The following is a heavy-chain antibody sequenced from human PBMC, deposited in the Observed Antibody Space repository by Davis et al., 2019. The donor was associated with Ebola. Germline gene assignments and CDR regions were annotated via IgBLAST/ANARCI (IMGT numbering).Heavy chain of an antibody. D-gene: IGHD1-26*01. V-gene: IGHV3-9*01. CDR1: GFTFDDYA. CDR3: ARDVGGALDY. J-gene: IGHJ4*02. CDR2: ISWNSGSI. Sequence: SLKISCAASGFTFDDYAMHWVRQAPGKGLEWVSGISWNSGSIGYVDSVRGRFTISRDNADNSFYLQMNSLRVEDASLYYCARDVGGALDYWGQGTLVTVSS.